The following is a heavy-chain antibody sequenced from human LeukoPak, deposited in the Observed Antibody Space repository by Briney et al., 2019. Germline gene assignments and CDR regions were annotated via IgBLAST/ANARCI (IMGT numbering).Heavy chain of an antibody. D-gene: IGHD1-26*01. Sequence: PSETLSLTCAVSGGSIKNYYWTWIRQSAGKGLEWIGRIYSSGITNYNPSLTSRVVMSIDVSKSQFSLELTSVTAADTAVYYCARGLIGATYAFDIWGQGTMVTVSS. CDR2: IYSSGIT. CDR3: ARGLIGATYAFDI. V-gene: IGHV4-4*07. J-gene: IGHJ3*02. CDR1: GGSIKNYY.